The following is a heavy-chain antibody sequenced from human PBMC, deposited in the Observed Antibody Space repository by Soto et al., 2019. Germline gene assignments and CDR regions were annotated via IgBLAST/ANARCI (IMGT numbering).Heavy chain of an antibody. CDR3: ARDRLMATAGTARHYFGLDV. Sequence: QVQLQESGPGLVKPSQTLSLTCTVSGGSIRSGGYYWSWVRQNPRKGLEWIGNIYYSGNTYYNPSPESRLTISVDPSTHQFSLNLSSVTAADTAVYYCARDRLMATAGTARHYFGLDVWGQGTTVTVSS. CDR2: IYYSGNT. D-gene: IGHD5-18*01. CDR1: GGSIRSGGYY. J-gene: IGHJ6*02. V-gene: IGHV4-31*03.